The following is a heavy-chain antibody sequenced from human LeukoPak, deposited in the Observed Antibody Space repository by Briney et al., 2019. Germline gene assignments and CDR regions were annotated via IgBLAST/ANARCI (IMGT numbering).Heavy chain of an antibody. V-gene: IGHV3-74*01. CDR3: ARDKGYAVDY. CDR1: GFTFGSYW. CDR2: IKSDGIST. J-gene: IGHJ4*02. Sequence: GGSVRLSCAASGFTFGSYWMHWVRQAPGTGLVWLSLIKSDGISTNYADSVKGRFTIPRDNAKNTLYLQMNSLRAEDTAVYYCARDKGYAVDYWGQGTLVTVSS. D-gene: IGHD5-12*01.